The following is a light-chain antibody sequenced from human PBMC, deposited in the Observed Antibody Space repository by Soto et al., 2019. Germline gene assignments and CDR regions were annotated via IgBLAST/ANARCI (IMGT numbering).Light chain of an antibody. CDR1: TSNVGSNL. CDR3: AVWDDSLSGVV. J-gene: IGLJ2*01. V-gene: IGLV1-47*02. Sequence: QPVLAQPPSASGTPGQRVTISCSGSTSNVGSNLASWYQQLPGSAPKLLIYNDYEWPSGVPDRFSGSKSGTSASLGISGLRSEDEADYFCAVWDDSLSGVVFGGGTKVTVL. CDR2: NDY.